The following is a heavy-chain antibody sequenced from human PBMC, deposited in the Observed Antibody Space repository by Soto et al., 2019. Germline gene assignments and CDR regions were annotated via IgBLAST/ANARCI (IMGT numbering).Heavy chain of an antibody. CDR3: ARGWGRIFDY. CDR2: INHSGST. CDR1: GGSFSGYY. J-gene: IGHJ4*02. D-gene: IGHD7-27*01. V-gene: IGHV4-34*01. Sequence: QVQLQQWGAGLLKPSETLSLTCAVYGGSFSGYYWNWIRQPPGKGLEWIGEINHSGSTNYIPSLKSRVTISVDTSKNQFSLMLSSVTAADTAVYFCARGWGRIFDYWGQGTLVTVSS.